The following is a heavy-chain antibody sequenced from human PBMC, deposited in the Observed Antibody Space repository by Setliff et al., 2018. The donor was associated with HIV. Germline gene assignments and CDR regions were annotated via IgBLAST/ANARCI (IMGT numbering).Heavy chain of an antibody. D-gene: IGHD3-10*01. CDR2: ISIVSGAAI. CDR3: PRDYLYYNMYNGSPVYGMDV. CDR1: GFTFRNNN. V-gene: IGHV3-21*01. J-gene: IGHJ6*02. Sequence: PGGALRLSCAASGFTFRNNNCNWVRQAPGRGLDGVSSISIVSGAAIDYAESVQGRFTVSRDKSKNSLYLQMNSLRVEDTAVYYFPRDYLYYNMYNGSPVYGMDVWGQGTTVTVSS.